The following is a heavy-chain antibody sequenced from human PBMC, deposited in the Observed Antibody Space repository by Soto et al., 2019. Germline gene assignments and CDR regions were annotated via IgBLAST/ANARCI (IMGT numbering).Heavy chain of an antibody. D-gene: IGHD3-9*01. V-gene: IGHV4-59*08. J-gene: IGHJ6*03. CDR2: VYYTGST. CDR3: ARSVLDPDLLADSFVDYYYYMDV. Sequence: SETLSLTCTVSGGSISNFYWSWIRQPPGKGLEWIGYVYYTGSTSYNPSLKRRVTFSADSSRGQFSLKLNSVTAADTAVYYCARSVLDPDLLADSFVDYYYYMDVWGQGTTVTVSS. CDR1: GGSISNFY.